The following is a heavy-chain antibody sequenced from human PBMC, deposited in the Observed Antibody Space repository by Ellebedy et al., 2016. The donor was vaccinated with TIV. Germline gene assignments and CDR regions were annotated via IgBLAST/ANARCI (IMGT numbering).Heavy chain of an antibody. CDR1: GFTFSNAW. D-gene: IGHD6-13*01. V-gene: IGHV3-15*01. CDR3: TTLAHIAAAGTLDYYYMDV. CDR2: IKSKTDGGTT. Sequence: GGSLRLXXAASGFTFSNAWMSWVRQAPGKGLEWVGRIKSKTDGGTTDYAAPVKGRFTISRDDSKNTLYLQMNSLKTEDTAVYYCTTLAHIAAAGTLDYYYMDVWGKGTTVTVSS. J-gene: IGHJ6*03.